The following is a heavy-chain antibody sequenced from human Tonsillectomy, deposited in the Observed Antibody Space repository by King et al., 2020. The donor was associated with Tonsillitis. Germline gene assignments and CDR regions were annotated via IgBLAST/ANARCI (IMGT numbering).Heavy chain of an antibody. V-gene: IGHV3-23*04. Sequence: VQLVESGGVLVQPGGSLRLSCAASGFTFSSYAMSWVRQAPGKGLEWVSGIGGSGGGTYYADSVKGRFTISRDNSKSTLYLQMNSLRAEDTAVYYCAKDLQWLVHPEIFDYWGQGTLVTVSS. CDR3: AKDLQWLVHPEIFDY. D-gene: IGHD6-19*01. CDR1: GFTFSSYA. CDR2: IGGSGGGT. J-gene: IGHJ4*02.